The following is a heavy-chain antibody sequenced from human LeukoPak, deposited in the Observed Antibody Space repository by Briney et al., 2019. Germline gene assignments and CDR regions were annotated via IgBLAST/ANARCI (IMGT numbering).Heavy chain of an antibody. CDR1: GDSVSSNSAA. CDR3: ARRYCSGDSCYEYFDY. Sequence: SQTLSLTCAISGDSVSSNSAAWNWIRQSPSRGLEWLGRTYYWSKWYNDYAVSLKSRITINPDTSKNQFSLQLNSVTPEDTAVYYCARRYCSGDSCYEYFDYWGQGTLVTVSS. CDR2: TYYWSKWYN. J-gene: IGHJ4*02. D-gene: IGHD2-15*01. V-gene: IGHV6-1*01.